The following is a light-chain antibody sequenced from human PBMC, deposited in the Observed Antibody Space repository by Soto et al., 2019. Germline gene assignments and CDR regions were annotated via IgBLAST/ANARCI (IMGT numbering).Light chain of an antibody. J-gene: IGKJ2*01. CDR3: QQYGRSPYT. Sequence: EIVLTQSPGTLSLSPGERATLSCRASQSVSSSYLAWYQQNPGQAPRLLIYGASSRANGIPDRFSGSGSGTDFTLSISRLEPEDFAVYYCQQYGRSPYTFGQGTKLEIK. CDR2: GAS. V-gene: IGKV3-20*01. CDR1: QSVSSSY.